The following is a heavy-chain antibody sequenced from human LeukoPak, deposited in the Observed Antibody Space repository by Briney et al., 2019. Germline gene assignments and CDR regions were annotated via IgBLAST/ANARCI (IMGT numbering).Heavy chain of an antibody. Sequence: PSETLSLTCTVSGGSISSYYWSWIRQPPGKGLEWIGYIYYSGSTNYNPSLKSRVTISVDTSKNQFPLKLSSVTAADTAVYYCARHGGEFDPWGQGTLVTVSS. J-gene: IGHJ5*02. CDR1: GGSISSYY. CDR2: IYYSGST. CDR3: ARHGGEFDP. V-gene: IGHV4-59*08. D-gene: IGHD2-21*01.